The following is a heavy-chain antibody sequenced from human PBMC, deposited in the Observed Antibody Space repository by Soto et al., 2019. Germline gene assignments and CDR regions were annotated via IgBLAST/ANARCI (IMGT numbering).Heavy chain of an antibody. Sequence: GGSLRLSCAASGFTFSSYAMHWVRQAPGKGLEYVSAISSNGGSTYYANSVKGRFTISRDNSKNTLYLQMGSLRAEDMAVYYCARGVPGESTVVVSHFDYWGQGTLVTV. D-gene: IGHD3-22*01. CDR3: ARGVPGESTVVVSHFDY. CDR2: ISSNGGST. V-gene: IGHV3-64*01. CDR1: GFTFSSYA. J-gene: IGHJ4*02.